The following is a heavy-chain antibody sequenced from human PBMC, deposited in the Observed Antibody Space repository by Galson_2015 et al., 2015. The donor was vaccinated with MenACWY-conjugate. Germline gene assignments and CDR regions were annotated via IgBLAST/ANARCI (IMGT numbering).Heavy chain of an antibody. CDR2: FDPEDGEI. J-gene: IGHJ2*01. V-gene: IGHV1-24*01. D-gene: IGHD1-26*01. CDR1: GYTLTELS. Sequence: SVKVSCKASGYTLTELSMHWVRQAPGKGLEWMGGFDPEDGEIIYAQKFQGRVTMTEDTSTDTAYMELSSLRSEDTAVYYCATTPPRTVGATTDWSFDLWGRGTLVTVSS. CDR3: ATTPPRTVGATTDWSFDL.